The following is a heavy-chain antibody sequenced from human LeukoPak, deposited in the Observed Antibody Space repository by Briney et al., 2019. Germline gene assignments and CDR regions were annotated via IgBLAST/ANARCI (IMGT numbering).Heavy chain of an antibody. V-gene: IGHV4-39*01. CDR3: AIGYCSSTSCYRNWFDP. D-gene: IGHD2-2*01. Sequence: SETLSLTCTVSGGSISSSSYYWGWIRQPPGKGLEWIGSNYYSGSTYYNPSLKSRVTISVDTSKNQFSLKLSSVTAADTAVYYCAIGYCSSTSCYRNWFDPWGQGTLVTVSS. CDR1: GGSISSSSYY. J-gene: IGHJ5*02. CDR2: NYYSGST.